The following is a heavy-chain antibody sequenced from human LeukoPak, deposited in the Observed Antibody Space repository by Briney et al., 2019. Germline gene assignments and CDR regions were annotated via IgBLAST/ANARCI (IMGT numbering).Heavy chain of an antibody. J-gene: IGHJ6*04. CDR1: GGSFSGYY. D-gene: IGHD2-2*01. Sequence: SETLSLTCAVYGGSFSGYYWSWIRQPPGKGLEWMGKINHSGSTNYNPSLKSRVTISVDTSKNQFSLKLSSVTAADTAVYYCARGIVVVPAATDGMDVWGKGTTVTVSS. V-gene: IGHV4-34*01. CDR2: INHSGST. CDR3: ARGIVVVPAATDGMDV.